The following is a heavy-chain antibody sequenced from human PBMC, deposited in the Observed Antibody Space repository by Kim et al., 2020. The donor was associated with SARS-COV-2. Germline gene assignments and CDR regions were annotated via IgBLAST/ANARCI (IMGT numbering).Heavy chain of an antibody. V-gene: IGHV3-7*01. D-gene: IGHD6-19*01. CDR3: TRPANGWAAGVY. CDR1: GFTFSSDW. J-gene: IGHJ4*02. CDR2: IKQDGSEK. Sequence: GGSLRLSCTGSGFTFSSDWMIWVRQAPGKGLEWLANIKQDGSEKYYVDSVKGRFTISRDNAKNSLYLHMNSLRPEDTAIYYCTRPANGWAAGVYWGQGTL.